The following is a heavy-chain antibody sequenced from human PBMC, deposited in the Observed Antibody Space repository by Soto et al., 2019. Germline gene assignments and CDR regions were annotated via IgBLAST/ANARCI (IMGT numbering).Heavy chain of an antibody. D-gene: IGHD6-13*01. CDR1: GGTFSSYA. J-gene: IGHJ4*02. CDR3: ATQDWGDSSRWYRALDY. Sequence: QVQLVQSGAEVKKPGSSVKVSCTASGGTFSSYAISWVRQAPGQGLEWMGGIIPIFGTANYAQKFQGRVTITADESTSTAYMELSSLRSEDTAVYYCATQDWGDSSRWYRALDYWGQGTLVTVSS. V-gene: IGHV1-69*01. CDR2: IIPIFGTA.